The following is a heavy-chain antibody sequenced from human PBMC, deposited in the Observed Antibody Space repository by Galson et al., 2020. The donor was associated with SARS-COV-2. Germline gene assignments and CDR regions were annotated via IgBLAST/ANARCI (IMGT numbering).Heavy chain of an antibody. CDR3: ARGLKLAPLTFDI. V-gene: IGHV3-53*01. CDR2: MYSGGST. Sequence: GGSLRLSGAGSGFTVSSNYMHWVRQAPGKGLEWVSVMYSGGSTWYADSVEGRLTISRDNSKNTLYLQMNSLRAEDTAVYFCARGLKLAPLTFDIWGQGTMVTVSS. CDR1: GFTVSSNY. D-gene: IGHD1-1*01. J-gene: IGHJ3*02.